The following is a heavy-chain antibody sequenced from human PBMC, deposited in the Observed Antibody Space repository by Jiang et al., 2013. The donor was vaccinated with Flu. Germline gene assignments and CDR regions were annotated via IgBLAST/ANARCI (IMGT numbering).Heavy chain of an antibody. Sequence: LRISCKGSGYSFTSYWISWVRQMPGKGLEWMGRIDPSDSYTNYSPSFQGHVTISADKSISTAYLQWSSLKASDTAMYYCARHVWRLDTAMENDYWGQGTLVTVSS. D-gene: IGHD5-18*01. CDR2: IDPSDSYT. V-gene: IGHV5-10-1*01. J-gene: IGHJ4*02. CDR3: ARHVWRLDTAMENDY. CDR1: GYSFTSYW.